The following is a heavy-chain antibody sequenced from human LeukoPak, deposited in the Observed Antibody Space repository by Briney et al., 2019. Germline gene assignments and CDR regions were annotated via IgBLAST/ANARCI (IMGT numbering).Heavy chain of an antibody. CDR3: AKDTGGYSYGPSPYYYYGMDV. Sequence: GGSLRLSCAASGFTFSSYGMHWVRQAPGKGLEWVAVISYDGSNKYYADSVKGRFTISRDNSKNTLYLQMNSLRAEDTAVYCCAKDTGGYSYGPSPYYYYGMDVWGQGTTVTVSS. D-gene: IGHD5-18*01. CDR2: ISYDGSNK. J-gene: IGHJ6*02. CDR1: GFTFSSYG. V-gene: IGHV3-30*18.